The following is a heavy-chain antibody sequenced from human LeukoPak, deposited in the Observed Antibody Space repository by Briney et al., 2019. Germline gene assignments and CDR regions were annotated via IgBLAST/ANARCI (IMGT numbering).Heavy chain of an antibody. CDR3: AKASGYCSSTSCYTGFDY. V-gene: IGHV3-9*03. CDR2: ISWNSGSI. Sequence: GGSLRLSCAASGFTFDDYAMHWVRQAPGKGLEWVSGISWNSGSIGYADSVKGRFTISRDNAKNSLYLQMNSLRAEDMASYYCAKASGYCSSTSCYTGFDYWGQGTLVTVSS. D-gene: IGHD2-2*02. J-gene: IGHJ4*02. CDR1: GFTFDDYA.